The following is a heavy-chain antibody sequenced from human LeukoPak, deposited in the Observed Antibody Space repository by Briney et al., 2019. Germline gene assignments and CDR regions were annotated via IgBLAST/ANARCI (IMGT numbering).Heavy chain of an antibody. J-gene: IGHJ4*02. Sequence: PSETLSLTCAVYGGSFSGYYWSWIRQPPGKGLEWIGEINHSGSTNYNPSLKSRVTISVDTYKNQFSLKVTSVTAADTAVYYCARHLSSVSTNDYWGQGTLVSVSS. CDR1: GGSFSGYY. D-gene: IGHD5/OR15-5a*01. V-gene: IGHV4-34*01. CDR2: INHSGST. CDR3: ARHLSSVSTNDY.